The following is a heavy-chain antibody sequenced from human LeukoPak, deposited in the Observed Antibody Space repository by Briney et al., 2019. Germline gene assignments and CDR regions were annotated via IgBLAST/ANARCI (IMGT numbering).Heavy chain of an antibody. Sequence: SETLSLTCTVSGASLRSYYWSWLRQPVGKGLEWVGRIVPSGITNYNPSLESRVTMSVDTSKNQFSLNLKSVTAADTAVYYCAKEGAAPGPDFDYWGQGILVIVSS. D-gene: IGHD6-13*01. CDR1: GASLRSYY. V-gene: IGHV4-4*07. CDR2: IVPSGIT. J-gene: IGHJ4*02. CDR3: AKEGAAPGPDFDY.